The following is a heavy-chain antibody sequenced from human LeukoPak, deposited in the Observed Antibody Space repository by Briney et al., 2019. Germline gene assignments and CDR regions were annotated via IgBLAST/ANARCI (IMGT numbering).Heavy chain of an antibody. CDR3: ARENRSLYDSSGYPTDAFDI. CDR2: IYISGST. Sequence: RTPGTLSLTCTVSGGFISSYYWSWIRQPAGEGLEWIGRIYISGSTNYNPSLKSRVTISVDTSKNQFSLKLSSVTAADTAVYYCARENRSLYDSSGYPTDAFDIWGQGTMVTVSS. D-gene: IGHD3-22*01. J-gene: IGHJ3*02. V-gene: IGHV4-4*07. CDR1: GGFISSYY.